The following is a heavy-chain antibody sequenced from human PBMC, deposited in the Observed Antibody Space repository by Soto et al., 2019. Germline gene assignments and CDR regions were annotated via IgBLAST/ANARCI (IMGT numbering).Heavy chain of an antibody. CDR1: GYSFTSTY. CDR3: ALKFGTYDDN. CDR2: INPAGGTT. D-gene: IGHD3-10*01. V-gene: IGHV1-46*01. J-gene: IGHJ4*02. Sequence: QVQLVQSGAEVKKPGASVRLSCRASGYSFTSTYVHWVRQAPGQGPEWMGIINPAGGTTYYAQKFQGRLTITSDTSTATVFLDLNDLTSEDTAVYCCALKFGTYDDNWVQGPLLPVSS.